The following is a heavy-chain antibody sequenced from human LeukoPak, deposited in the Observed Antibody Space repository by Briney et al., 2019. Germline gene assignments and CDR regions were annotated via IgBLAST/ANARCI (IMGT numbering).Heavy chain of an antibody. CDR1: GDSISSSGDY. D-gene: IGHD3-10*01. CDR2: IYYSGST. CDR3: AREPDMVREEGGAFDI. Sequence: PSETLSLTCSVSGDSISSSGDYWGWIRQPPGKGLEWIGNIYYSGSTYYNPSLKSRVTISVDTSKNQFSLKLSSVTAADTAVYYCAREPDMVREEGGAFDIWGQGTMVTVSS. J-gene: IGHJ3*02. V-gene: IGHV4-39*07.